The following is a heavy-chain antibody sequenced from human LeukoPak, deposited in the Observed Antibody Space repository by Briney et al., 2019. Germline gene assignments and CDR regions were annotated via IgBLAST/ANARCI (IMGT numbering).Heavy chain of an antibody. D-gene: IGHD3-10*01. CDR1: GFTFSNYV. CDR3: AKGLWDYYGSGIMYYTMDV. J-gene: IGHJ6*02. CDR2: ISGSGGRT. V-gene: IGHV3-23*01. Sequence: PGGSLRLSCAASGFTFSNYVMGWVRQAPGKGLEWVSTISGSGGRTYYADPVKGRFTISRDNSKNTLYLQVNSLRAEDTAVYYCAKGLWDYYGSGIMYYTMDVWGQGTTVTVSS.